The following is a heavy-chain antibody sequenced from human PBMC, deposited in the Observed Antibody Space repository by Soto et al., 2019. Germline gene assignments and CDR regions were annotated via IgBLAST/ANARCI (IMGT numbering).Heavy chain of an antibody. V-gene: IGHV1-46*01. CDR2: INPRGGST. CDR3: TARKSYLGTDY. CDR1: GYTFTNYY. D-gene: IGHD3-3*02. J-gene: IGHJ4*02. Sequence: SSVKVSCKASGYTFTNYYMHWVRQAPGQGFEWMGIINPRGGSTTYAQKFQDRVTMTRDTSTSTVYMELSSLRSEDTAVYYCTARKSYLGTDYWGQGTLVTVSS.